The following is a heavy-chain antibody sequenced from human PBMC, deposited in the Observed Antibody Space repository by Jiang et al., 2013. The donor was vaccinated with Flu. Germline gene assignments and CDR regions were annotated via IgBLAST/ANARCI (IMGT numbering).Heavy chain of an antibody. D-gene: IGHD3-10*01. CDR1: GFTFRDYG. V-gene: IGHV3-49*04. CDR2: IKGEPSGGTT. Sequence: QLVESGGGLTQPGRSLRLACTASGFTFRDYGVTWVRQSPGKGLEWLGLIKGEPSGGTTEYAASVKGRFTISRDDSKSIAYLQVTSLKTEDTGVYFCTRDQSSQLLWFGSPLAYWGRGTLVTVSS. J-gene: IGHJ4*02. CDR3: TRDQSSQLLWFGSPLAY.